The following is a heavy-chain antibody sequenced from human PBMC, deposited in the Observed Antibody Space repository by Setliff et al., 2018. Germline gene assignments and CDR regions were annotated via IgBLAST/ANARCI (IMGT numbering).Heavy chain of an antibody. CDR3: ARARYCSSTSCYYYYYMDV. CDR2: INWDGRSI. J-gene: IGHJ6*03. D-gene: IGHD2-2*01. Sequence: PGGSLRLSCAASGFIFSFHSMNWVRQAPGKGLEWVSGINWDGRSIGYADSVKGRFTISRDNAKNSLYLQMNSLRAEDTAVYYCARARYCSSTSCYYYYYMDVWGKGTTVTVSS. V-gene: IGHV3-20*04. CDR1: GFIFSFHS.